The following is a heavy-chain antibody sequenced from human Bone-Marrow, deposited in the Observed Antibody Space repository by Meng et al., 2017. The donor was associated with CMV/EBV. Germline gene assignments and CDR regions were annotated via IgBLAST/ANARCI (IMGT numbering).Heavy chain of an antibody. V-gene: IGHV3-74*03. CDR2: IDSDGTVT. Sequence: GESLKISCAASGFAFSTYWMHWVRQAPGKGLVWVSRIDSDGTVTTYGDSVKGRFTVSRDNGKSSLHLQMNSLRVEDTAVYYCANWRAEAWGQGTMVTV. J-gene: IGHJ3*01. D-gene: IGHD3-3*01. CDR3: ANWRAEA. CDR1: GFAFSTYW.